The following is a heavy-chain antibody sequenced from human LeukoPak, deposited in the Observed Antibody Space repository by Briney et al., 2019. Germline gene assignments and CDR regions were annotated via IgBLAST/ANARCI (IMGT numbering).Heavy chain of an antibody. Sequence: GGSLRLSCAASGFSFRNYGMHWVRQAPGKGLEWVTHISYDGSDTYYTDSVRGRFTISRDNSQNTLYLQMNSLRTEDTAIYYCASVTTMPFDYWGQGTLVTVSS. J-gene: IGHJ4*02. CDR2: ISYDGSDT. CDR3: ASVTTMPFDY. V-gene: IGHV3-30*03. D-gene: IGHD5-12*01. CDR1: GFSFRNYG.